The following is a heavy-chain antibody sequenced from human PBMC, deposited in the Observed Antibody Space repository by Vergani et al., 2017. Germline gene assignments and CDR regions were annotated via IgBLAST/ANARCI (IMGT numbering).Heavy chain of an antibody. CDR3: ARRRDYDYIWGSYRPYYFDY. Sequence: EVQLVESGGGLVQPGGSLRLSCAASGFTFSSYAMSWVRQAPGKGLEWVSAISGSGGSTYYADSVKGRFTISRDNSKNTLYLQMNSLRAEDTAVYYCARRRDYDYIWGSYRPYYFDYWGQGTLVTVSS. D-gene: IGHD3-16*02. V-gene: IGHV3-23*04. J-gene: IGHJ4*02. CDR2: ISGSGGST. CDR1: GFTFSSYA.